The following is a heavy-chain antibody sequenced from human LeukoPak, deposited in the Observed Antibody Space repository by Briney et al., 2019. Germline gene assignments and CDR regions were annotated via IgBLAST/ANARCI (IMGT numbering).Heavy chain of an antibody. CDR1: GFTFSSYT. CDR2: ISSSSSYI. D-gene: IGHD6-19*01. J-gene: IGHJ4*02. Sequence: PGGSLRLSCAASGFTFSSYTMNWVRPAPGKGLEWVSSISSSSSYIYYAESVKGRFTISRDNAKNSLYLQMNSLTAEDTAVYYCAREYGSGWYDYWGQGTLVTVSS. CDR3: AREYGSGWYDY. V-gene: IGHV3-21*01.